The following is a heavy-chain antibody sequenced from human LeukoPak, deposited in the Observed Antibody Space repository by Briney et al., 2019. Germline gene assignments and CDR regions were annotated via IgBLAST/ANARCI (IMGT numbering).Heavy chain of an antibody. D-gene: IGHD3-22*01. J-gene: IGHJ4*02. CDR3: ARLGRDYYDSSGYYAPDY. V-gene: IGHV3-23*01. CDR1: GFTFSSFG. Sequence: GGSLRLSCAASGFTFSSFGVSWVRQAPGKGLEWVSAISDSGGSTYYADSVKGRFTISRDNAKNSLYLQMNSLRAEDTAVYYCARLGRDYYDSSGYYAPDYWGQGTLVTVSS. CDR2: ISDSGGST.